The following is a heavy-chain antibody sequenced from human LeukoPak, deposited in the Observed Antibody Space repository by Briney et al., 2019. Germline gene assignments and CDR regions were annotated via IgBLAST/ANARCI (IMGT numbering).Heavy chain of an antibody. D-gene: IGHD6-19*01. J-gene: IGHJ4*02. Sequence: ASVKVSCKASGYTFTGYYMHWVRQAPGQGLEWMGWINPNSGGTNYAQKFQGRVTMTRDTSISTAYMELSRLRSDDTAVYYCARVHVAGDPFDYWGQGTLVTVSS. CDR3: ARVHVAGDPFDY. CDR1: GYTFTGYY. CDR2: INPNSGGT. V-gene: IGHV1-2*02.